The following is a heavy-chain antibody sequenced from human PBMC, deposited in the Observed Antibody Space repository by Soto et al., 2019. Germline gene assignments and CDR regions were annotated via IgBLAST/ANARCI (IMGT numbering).Heavy chain of an antibody. V-gene: IGHV1-2*04. CDR1: GYTLTSYG. D-gene: IGHD3-9*01. J-gene: IGHJ5*02. CDR2: INPNSGGT. CDR3: ARDGVHYDILTGYYKDNWFDP. Sequence: GASVKVSCKASGYTLTSYGISWVRQAPGQGLEWMGWINPNSGGTNYAQKFQGWVTMTRDTSISTAYMELSRLRSDDTAVYYCARDGVHYDILTGYYKDNWFDPWGQGTLVTVSS.